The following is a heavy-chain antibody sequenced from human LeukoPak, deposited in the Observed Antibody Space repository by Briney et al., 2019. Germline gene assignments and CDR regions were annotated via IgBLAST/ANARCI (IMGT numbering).Heavy chain of an antibody. CDR1: GGTFSSYA. Sequence: GASVKVSCKASGGTFSSYAISWVRQAPGQGLEWMGIINPSGGSTSYAQKFQGRVTMTRDTSTSTVYMELSSLRSEDTAVYYCARDIAERLGYFDYWGQGTLVTVSS. D-gene: IGHD1-1*01. V-gene: IGHV1-46*01. CDR2: INPSGGST. CDR3: ARDIAERLGYFDY. J-gene: IGHJ4*02.